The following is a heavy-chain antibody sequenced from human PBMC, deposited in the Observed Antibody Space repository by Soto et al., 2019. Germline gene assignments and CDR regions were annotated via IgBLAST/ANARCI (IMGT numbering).Heavy chain of an antibody. CDR3: AKHRAHGDYGQFDS. CDR1: GFSFSTYG. CDR2: ILTDASRK. Sequence: QVQLVESGVGVVQPGRSLRLSCEASGFSFSTYGMHWVLQSPGRGLEWVAVILTDASRKYYADSVKGRFTISSDNSENAAFLELNSLRVEATATYYCAKHRAHGDYGQFDSWGQGTLVTVS. D-gene: IGHD4-17*01. J-gene: IGHJ4*02. V-gene: IGHV3-33*08.